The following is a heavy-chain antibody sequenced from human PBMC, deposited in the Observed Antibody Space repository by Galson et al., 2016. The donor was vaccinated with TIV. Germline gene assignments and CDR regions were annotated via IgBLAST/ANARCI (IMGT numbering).Heavy chain of an antibody. J-gene: IGHJ6*02. CDR3: ARGRYSNYGMDV. CDR1: GYNFLSYG. D-gene: IGHD6-13*01. V-gene: IGHV1-18*01. CDR2: ISTNNGDR. Sequence: VKVSCKASGYNFLSYGIGWVRQAPGQGPEWMGWISTNNGDRKYVQTFQARVIMTTDTSTTTAFMELRSLKSDYTAVYYCARGRYSNYGMDVWGQGTTVTVSS.